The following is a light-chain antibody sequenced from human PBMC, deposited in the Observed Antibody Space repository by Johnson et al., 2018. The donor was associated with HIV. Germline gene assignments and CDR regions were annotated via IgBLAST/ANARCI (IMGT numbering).Light chain of an antibody. Sequence: QSVLTQPPSVSAAPGQKVTISCSGSSSNIGNNYVSWYQQLPGTAPKLLIYENNKRPSGIPDRFSGSKSGTSATLGITGLQTGDEADYYCGTCDTSLSVYGFGTGTKVTVL. J-gene: IGLJ1*01. CDR2: ENN. CDR1: SSNIGNNY. CDR3: GTCDTSLSVYG. V-gene: IGLV1-51*02.